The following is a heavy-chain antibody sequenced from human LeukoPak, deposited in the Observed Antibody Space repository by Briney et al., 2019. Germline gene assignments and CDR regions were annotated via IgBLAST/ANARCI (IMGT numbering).Heavy chain of an antibody. J-gene: IGHJ5*02. D-gene: IGHD3-10*01. Sequence: SVKVSCKASGGTFSSYTISWVRQAPGHRLEWMGRIIPILGIANYAQKFQRRVTITAYKSTSTAYMELSSLRSEDTAVYYCARERFSRWFDPWGQGTLVTVSS. CDR1: GGTFSSYT. CDR2: IIPILGIA. V-gene: IGHV1-69*04. CDR3: ARERFSRWFDP.